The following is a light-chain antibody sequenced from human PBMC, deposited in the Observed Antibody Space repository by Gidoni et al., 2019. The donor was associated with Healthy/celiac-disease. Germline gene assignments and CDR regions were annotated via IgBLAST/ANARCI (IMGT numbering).Light chain of an antibody. V-gene: IGKV3-20*01. CDR2: GAS. CDR3: QQYGSSPGIT. Sequence: DIVLTQSPGTLSLSPGERATLSCRASQSVSSSYLAWYQQKPGQAPRLLIYGASSRATGIPDRFSGSGSGTDFTRTISRLEPEDFAVYYCQQYGSSPGITFGPGTKVDIK. CDR1: QSVSSSY. J-gene: IGKJ3*01.